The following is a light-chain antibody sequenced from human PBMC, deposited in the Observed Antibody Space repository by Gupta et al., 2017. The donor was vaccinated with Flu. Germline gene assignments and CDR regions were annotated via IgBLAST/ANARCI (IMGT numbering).Light chain of an antibody. CDR1: SSDVGGDNY. V-gene: IGLV2-8*01. CDR2: EVT. Sequence: SGTTSCNETSSDVGGDNYGCWEQQHTVKADRLVIYEVTKRPSGVPDCFSGSKSGNSASLTVSGVQAEDVADYYCDTDAGSNYWVFGRGTMPTVL. CDR3: DTDAGSNYWV. J-gene: IGLJ3*02.